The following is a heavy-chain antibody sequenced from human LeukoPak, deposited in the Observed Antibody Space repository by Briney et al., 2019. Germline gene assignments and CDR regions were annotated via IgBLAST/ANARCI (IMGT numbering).Heavy chain of an antibody. Sequence: PGRSLRLSCAASGFTFSSYAMHWVRQAPGKGLEWVAVISYDGSNKYYADSVKGRFTISRDNSKNTLYLQMNSLRAEDTAVHYCARVDYCSSTSCSDAFDIWGQGTMVTVSS. J-gene: IGHJ3*02. CDR1: GFTFSSYA. CDR3: ARVDYCSSTSCSDAFDI. D-gene: IGHD2-2*01. CDR2: ISYDGSNK. V-gene: IGHV3-30-3*01.